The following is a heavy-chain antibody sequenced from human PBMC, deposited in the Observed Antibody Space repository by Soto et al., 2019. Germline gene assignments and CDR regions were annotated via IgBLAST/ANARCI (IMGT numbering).Heavy chain of an antibody. CDR2: ISSSSSYI. CDR1: GFTFSSYS. Sequence: EVQLVESGGGLVKPGGSLRLSCAASGFTFSSYSMNWVRQAPGKGLEWVSSISSSSSYIYYPDSVKGRFTISRDNAKNSLYLQMNSLRAEDTAVYYCARDPRYCSSTSCPNYYYYYGMDVWGQGTTVTVSS. V-gene: IGHV3-21*01. J-gene: IGHJ6*02. D-gene: IGHD2-2*01. CDR3: ARDPRYCSSTSCPNYYYYYGMDV.